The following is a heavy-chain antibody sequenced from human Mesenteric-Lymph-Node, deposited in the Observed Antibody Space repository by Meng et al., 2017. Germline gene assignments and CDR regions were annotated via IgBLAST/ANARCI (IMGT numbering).Heavy chain of an antibody. CDR2: IYTSGST. J-gene: IGHJ5*02. CDR3: ARDQHQWLVSGFDP. V-gene: IGHV4-61*02. D-gene: IGHD6-19*01. Sequence: TLSLTCTVSGGSISSGSYYWSWIRQPAGKGLEWIGRIYTSGSTNYNPPLKSRVTISVDTSKQQFSLKVISVTAAHTAVYYCARDQHQWLVSGFDPWGQGTLVTVSS. CDR1: GGSISSGSYY.